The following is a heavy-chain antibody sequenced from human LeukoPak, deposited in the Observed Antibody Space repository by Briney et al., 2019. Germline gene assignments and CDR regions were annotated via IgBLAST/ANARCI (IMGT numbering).Heavy chain of an antibody. CDR3: TRDTGTTGEVKFDP. CDR1: GNSFGDYY. CDR2: IYTSGST. V-gene: IGHV4-4*07. Sequence: PSETLALTCTVSGNSFGDYYWSWIRQPAGKGLEWIGRIYTSGSTTYNPSLKSRVPMSVDTSKSQFSLNLMSVTAADTAVYYCTRDTGTTGEVKFDPWGQGTLVTVSS. J-gene: IGHJ5*02. D-gene: IGHD4-17*01.